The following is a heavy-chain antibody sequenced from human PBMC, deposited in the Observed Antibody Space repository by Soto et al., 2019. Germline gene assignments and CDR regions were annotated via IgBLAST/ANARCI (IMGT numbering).Heavy chain of an antibody. CDR3: ARGYYYDSSGSYYYYDGMDV. CDR1: GGTFSGYY. CDR2: INPSGST. V-gene: IGHV4-34*01. D-gene: IGHD3-22*01. J-gene: IGHJ6*02. Sequence: PSETLPLTCDVYGGTFSGYYWGWIRQPPGKGLEWIGEINPSGSTNYNPSLKSQVTISVDTSKNQFSLKLSSVTAADTAVYYCARGYYYDSSGSYYYYDGMDVWGQGTTVT.